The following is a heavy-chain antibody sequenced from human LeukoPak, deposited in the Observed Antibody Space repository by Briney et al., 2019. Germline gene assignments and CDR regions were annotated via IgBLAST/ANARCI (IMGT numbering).Heavy chain of an antibody. Sequence: ASVKVSCKASEYTFTNYDINWVRQATGQGLEWMGWMNPNSGNTGYAQKFQGRVTMTRNTSISTAYMELSSLRSEDTAVYYCASYGSRRGWFDPWGQGTLVTVSS. V-gene: IGHV1-8*01. CDR1: EYTFTNYD. J-gene: IGHJ5*02. CDR3: ASYGSRRGWFDP. D-gene: IGHD3-10*01. CDR2: MNPNSGNT.